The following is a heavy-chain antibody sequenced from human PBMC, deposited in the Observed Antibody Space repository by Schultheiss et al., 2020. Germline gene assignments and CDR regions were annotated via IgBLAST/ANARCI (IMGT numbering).Heavy chain of an antibody. D-gene: IGHD5-24*01. J-gene: IGHJ4*02. V-gene: IGHV4-61*08. CDR2: IYYSGST. CDR1: GGSISSGGYY. CDR3: ARGERWSHFDY. Sequence: SETLSLTCTVSGGSISSGGYYWSWIRQHPGKGLEWIGYIYYSGSTNYNPSLESRVTISEDTSKNQFSLKLSSVTAADTAVYYCARGERWSHFDYWGQGILVTVSS.